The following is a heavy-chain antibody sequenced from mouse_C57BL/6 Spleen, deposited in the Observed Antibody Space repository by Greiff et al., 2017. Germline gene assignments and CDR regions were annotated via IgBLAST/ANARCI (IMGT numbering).Heavy chain of an antibody. CDR3: ARCSGGDIRWLTWFAY. Sequence: QVQLQQSGPELVKPGASVKISCKASGYAFSSSWMNWVKQRPGKGLDWIGRIYPGDGDSNYNGKFKGKATLTADKSSSTAYMRLSSLTAENSAVYFCARCSGGDIRWLTWFAYWGQGTLVTVSA. CDR2: IYPGDGDS. D-gene: IGHD2-3*01. CDR1: GYAFSSSW. J-gene: IGHJ3*01. V-gene: IGHV1-82*01.